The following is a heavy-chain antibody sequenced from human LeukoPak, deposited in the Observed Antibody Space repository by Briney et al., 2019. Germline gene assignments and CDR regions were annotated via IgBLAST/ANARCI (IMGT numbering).Heavy chain of an antibody. Sequence: SETLSLTCTVSGGSISSYYWSWIRQPPGKGLEWIGYIYYSGSTNYNPSLKSRVTISVDTSKNQFSLKLSSVTAADTAVYYCARGKAAAGTLHYMDVWGKGTTVTVSS. J-gene: IGHJ6*03. CDR2: IYYSGST. CDR1: GGSISSYY. D-gene: IGHD6-13*01. V-gene: IGHV4-59*01. CDR3: ARGKAAAGTLHYMDV.